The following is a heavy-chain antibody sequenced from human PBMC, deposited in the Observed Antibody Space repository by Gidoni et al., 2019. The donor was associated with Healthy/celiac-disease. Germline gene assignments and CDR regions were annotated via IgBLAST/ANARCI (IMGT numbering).Heavy chain of an antibody. D-gene: IGHD2-2*02. CDR2: IIPIFGTA. CDR3: ARDQIVVVPAAIRGGYNWFDP. V-gene: IGHV1-69*01. CDR1: GGTFSNYS. J-gene: IGHJ5*02. Sequence: QVQLVQSGAALKKPGSSVKVSCKASGGTFSNYSNSWVRQAPGQGIEWMGGIIPIFGTADYAQKFQGRVTITADESTSTAYMELSSLRSEDTAVYYCARDQIVVVPAAIRGGYNWFDPWGQGTLVTVSS.